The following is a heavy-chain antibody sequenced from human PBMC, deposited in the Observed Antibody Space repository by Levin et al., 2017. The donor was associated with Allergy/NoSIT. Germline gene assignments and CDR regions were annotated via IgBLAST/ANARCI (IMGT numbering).Heavy chain of an antibody. Sequence: GESLKISCAASGFTVSSKFMTWARQAPGKGLEWVSVIYSSSSTYYVDSVKGRFTISRDNSKNTLYLQMNSLRAEDTAVYYCEGFDRGNGENAFDIWGQGTMVTVSS. CDR1: GFTVSSKF. V-gene: IGHV3-66*01. D-gene: IGHD3-10*01. J-gene: IGHJ3*02. CDR3: EGFDRGNGENAFDI. CDR2: IYSSSST.